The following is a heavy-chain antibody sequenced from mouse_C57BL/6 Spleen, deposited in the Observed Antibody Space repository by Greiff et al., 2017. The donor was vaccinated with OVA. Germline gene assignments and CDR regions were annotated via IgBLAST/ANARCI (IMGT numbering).Heavy chain of an antibody. J-gene: IGHJ4*01. CDR3: ARHWDAMDY. Sequence: EVQLQQSGPELVKPGASVKISCKASGYTFTDYYMNWVKQSHGKSLEWIGDINPNNGGTSYNQKFKGKATLTVDKSSSTAYMELRSLTSEDSAVYYCARHWDAMDYWGQGTSVTVSS. CDR2: INPNNGGT. CDR1: GYTFTDYY. V-gene: IGHV1-26*01. D-gene: IGHD4-1*01.